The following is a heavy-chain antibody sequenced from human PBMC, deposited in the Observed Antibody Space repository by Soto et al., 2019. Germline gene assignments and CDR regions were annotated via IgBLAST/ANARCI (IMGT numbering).Heavy chain of an antibody. D-gene: IGHD3-10*01. V-gene: IGHV3-23*01. CDR3: AKGRTARVRGVPPPLWDY. J-gene: IGHJ4*02. Sequence: PGGSLRLSCAASGFTFSSYAMSWVRQAPGKWLEWVSAISGSGGSTYYADSVKGRFTISRDNSKNTLYLQMNSLRAADAGVYYCAKGRTARVRGVPPPLWDYWGQGTMVTVSS. CDR2: ISGSGGST. CDR1: GFTFSSYA.